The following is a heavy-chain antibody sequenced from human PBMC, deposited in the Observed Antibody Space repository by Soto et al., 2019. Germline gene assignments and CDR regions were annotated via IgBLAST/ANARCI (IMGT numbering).Heavy chain of an antibody. Sequence: GASVKVSCKASGYTFTSYGISWVRQAPGQGLEWMGWISAYNGNTNYAQKLQGRVTMTTDTSTSTAYMELRSLRSDDTAVYYCAREDGSTTTPFDLDYWGQGTLVTVSS. CDR1: GYTFTSYG. CDR3: AREDGSTTTPFDLDY. CDR2: ISAYNGNT. V-gene: IGHV1-18*04. D-gene: IGHD1-26*01. J-gene: IGHJ4*02.